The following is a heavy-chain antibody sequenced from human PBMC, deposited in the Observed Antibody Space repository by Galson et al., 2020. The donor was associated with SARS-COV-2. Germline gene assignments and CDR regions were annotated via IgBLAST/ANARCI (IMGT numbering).Heavy chain of an antibody. CDR3: AIEMYSSSSLDY. J-gene: IGHJ4*02. Sequence: SETLSLTCTVSGGSISSSSYYWGWIRQPPGKGLEWIGSIYYTGSTYYNPSLKSRVTISVDTSKNQFSLKLSSVTAADTAVHYCAIEMYSSSSLDYWGQGTLVTVSS. CDR1: GGSISSSSYY. D-gene: IGHD6-6*01. CDR2: IYYTGST. V-gene: IGHV4-39*07.